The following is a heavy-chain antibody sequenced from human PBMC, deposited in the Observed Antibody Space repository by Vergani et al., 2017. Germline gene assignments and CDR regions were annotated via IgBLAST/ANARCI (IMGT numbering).Heavy chain of an antibody. CDR1: GGSISSHY. Sequence: QVQLQESGPGLVKPSETLSLTCTVSGGSISSHYWSWIRQPPGKGLEWIGYIYYSGSTNYNTSLKSRVTISVDTSNTQFSLNLSSLTAADTAVYYCAGAYGYPTLDYWGQGTLVTVSS. V-gene: IGHV4-59*11. J-gene: IGHJ4*02. CDR3: AGAYGYPTLDY. D-gene: IGHD5-18*01. CDR2: IYYSGST.